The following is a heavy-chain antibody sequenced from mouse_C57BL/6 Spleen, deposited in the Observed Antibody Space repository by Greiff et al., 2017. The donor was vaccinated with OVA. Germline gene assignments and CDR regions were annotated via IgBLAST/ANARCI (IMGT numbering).Heavy chain of an antibody. CDR3: ARGYYGSSYWYFDV. CDR2: ISDGGSYT. CDR1: GFTFSSYA. V-gene: IGHV5-4*03. Sequence: EVKVVESGGGLVKPGGSLKLSCAASGFTFSSYAMSWVRQTPEKRLEWVATISDGGSYTYYPDNVKGRFTISRDNAKNNLYLQMSHLKSEDTAMYYGARGYYGSSYWYFDVWGTGTTVTVSS. D-gene: IGHD1-1*01. J-gene: IGHJ1*03.